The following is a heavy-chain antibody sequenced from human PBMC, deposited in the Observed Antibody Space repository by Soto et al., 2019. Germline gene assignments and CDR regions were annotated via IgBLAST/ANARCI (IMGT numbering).Heavy chain of an antibody. Sequence: EVQLWESGGGWVQPGGSLRLSCAASGFTFSTHAMSWDRQAPGKGLEWVSGISHSGISTYYADSVKGRFTFSRDNSNNTLYLQMNSLRVDDTAIYYCAKGSLGACRYCSGPTCDFDYWGQGTLVIVSS. CDR2: ISHSGIST. V-gene: IGHV3-23*01. CDR1: GFTFSTHA. CDR3: AKGSLGACRYCSGPTCDFDY. D-gene: IGHD2-15*01. J-gene: IGHJ4*02.